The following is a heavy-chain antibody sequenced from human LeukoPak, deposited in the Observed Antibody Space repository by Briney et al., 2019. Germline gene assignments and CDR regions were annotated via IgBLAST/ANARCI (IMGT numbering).Heavy chain of an antibody. D-gene: IGHD1-26*01. Sequence: PSETLSLTCAVSDYSIRSGYYWGWFRRPPGKGLEWIATTYHTGSTYYNPSLKSRVTISVDKSKNHFSLKVTPVTAADTAVYYCARRSYDRFTFDSWGQGTLVTVSS. CDR2: TYHTGST. CDR3: ARRSYDRFTFDS. V-gene: IGHV4-38-2*01. CDR1: DYSIRSGYY. J-gene: IGHJ4*02.